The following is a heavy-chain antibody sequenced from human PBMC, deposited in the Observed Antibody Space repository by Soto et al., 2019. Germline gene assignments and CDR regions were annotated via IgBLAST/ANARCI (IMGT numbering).Heavy chain of an antibody. Sequence: PGGSLRLSCAASGVTFSSYGMHWVRQAPGKGLEWVAVISYDGSNKYYADSVKGRFTISRDNSKNTLYLQMNSLRAEDTAVYYCAKERGNYYGSGKDGMDVWGQGTTVTVSS. CDR2: ISYDGSNK. V-gene: IGHV3-30*18. CDR1: GVTFSSYG. CDR3: AKERGNYYGSGKDGMDV. J-gene: IGHJ6*02. D-gene: IGHD3-10*01.